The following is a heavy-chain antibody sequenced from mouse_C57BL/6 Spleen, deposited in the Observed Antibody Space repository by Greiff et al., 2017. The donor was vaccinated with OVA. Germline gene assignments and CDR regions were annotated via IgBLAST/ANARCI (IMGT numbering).Heavy chain of an antibody. Sequence: VKLMESGADLARPGASVKMSCKASGYTFTSYTMHWVNQRPGQGLEWIGYINPSSGYTKYKQKFKDKATFTADKSSSTAYMQLSSLTSEDSAVYYGARSGMVTADLDYWGQGTTLTVSS. D-gene: IGHD2-2*01. CDR2: INPSSGYT. CDR1: GYTFTSYT. CDR3: ARSGMVTADLDY. J-gene: IGHJ2*01. V-gene: IGHV1-4*01.